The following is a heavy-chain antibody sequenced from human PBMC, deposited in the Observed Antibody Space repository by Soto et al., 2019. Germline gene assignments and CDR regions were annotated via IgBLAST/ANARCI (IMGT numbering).Heavy chain of an antibody. V-gene: IGHV4-59*01. CDR1: GGSISSYY. Sequence: SETLSLTCTVSGGSISSYYWSWIRQPPGKGLEWIEYIYYSGITDYNPSLKSRVTISVDTSKSQFSLKLTSVTAADTAVYYCARGGGVYYFDYWGQGTLVTVSP. CDR3: ARGGGVYYFDY. J-gene: IGHJ4*02. CDR2: IYYSGIT. D-gene: IGHD2-8*02.